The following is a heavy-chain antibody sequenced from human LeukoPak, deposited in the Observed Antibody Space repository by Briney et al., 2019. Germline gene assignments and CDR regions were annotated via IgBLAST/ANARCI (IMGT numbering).Heavy chain of an antibody. CDR3: AGQGQQLVLRGYYYGMDV. D-gene: IGHD6-13*01. CDR2: IIPIFGTA. V-gene: IGHV1-69*13. Sequence: SVKVSCKASGGTFSRYAISWVRQAAGQGLECMGGIIPIFGTANYAQKFQGRVTITADESTSTAYMELSRLRSDDTAVYYCAGQGQQLVLRGYYYGMDVWGQGTTVTVSS. J-gene: IGHJ6*02. CDR1: GGTFSRYA.